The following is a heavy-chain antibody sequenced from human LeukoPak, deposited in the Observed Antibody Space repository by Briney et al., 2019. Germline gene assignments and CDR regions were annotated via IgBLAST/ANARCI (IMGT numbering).Heavy chain of an antibody. V-gene: IGHV4-30-2*01. CDR1: GGSISSGGYS. D-gene: IGHD2-15*01. J-gene: IGHJ4*02. CDR2: IYHSGST. Sequence: SETLSLTCAVSGGSISSGGYSWSWIRQPPGKGLEWIGYIYHSGSTYYNPSPKSRVTISVDRSKNQFSLKLSSVTAADTAVYYCARGVAATDFFDYWGQGTLVTVSS. CDR3: ARGVAATDFFDY.